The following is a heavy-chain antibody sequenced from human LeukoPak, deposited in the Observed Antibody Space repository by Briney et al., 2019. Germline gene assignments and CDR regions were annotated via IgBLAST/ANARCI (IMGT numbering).Heavy chain of an antibody. Sequence: ASVKVSCKASGYIFSDYYMHWVRQAPGQGLEWMGWINPNSGGTNYAQKFQGRVTMTRDTSISTAYMELSRLTSDDTAFYYCARDATARDYSNFDYWGQGTLVTVSS. D-gene: IGHD4-11*01. J-gene: IGHJ4*02. V-gene: IGHV1-2*02. CDR2: INPNSGGT. CDR1: GYIFSDYY. CDR3: ARDATARDYSNFDY.